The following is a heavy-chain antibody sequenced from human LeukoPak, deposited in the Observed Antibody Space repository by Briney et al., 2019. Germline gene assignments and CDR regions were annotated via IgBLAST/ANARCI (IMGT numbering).Heavy chain of an antibody. CDR2: INSDGSWT. J-gene: IGHJ6*02. V-gene: IGHV3-74*01. Sequence: PGGSLRLSCAASGNYWMHWVRQAPGKGLVWVSHINSDGSWTSYADSVKGRFTISRDNSKNTPYLQMNSLRAEDTAVYYCARDLLRLDYYYGMDVWGQGTTATVSS. CDR1: GNYW. CDR3: ARDLLRLDYYYGMDV. D-gene: IGHD1-26*01.